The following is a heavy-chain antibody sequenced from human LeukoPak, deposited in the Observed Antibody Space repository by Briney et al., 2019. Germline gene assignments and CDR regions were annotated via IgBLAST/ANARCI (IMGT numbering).Heavy chain of an antibody. Sequence: ETLSLTCTVSGGSISSYYWSWIRQPPGKGLEWLAHIFSNDEKSYSTSLKSRLTISKDTSKSQVVLTMTNMDPVDTATYYCARIREQWLVVGNWFDPWGQGTLVTVSS. CDR1: GGSISSYYW. V-gene: IGHV2-26*01. J-gene: IGHJ5*02. D-gene: IGHD6-19*01. CDR2: IFSNDEK. CDR3: ARIREQWLVVGNWFDP.